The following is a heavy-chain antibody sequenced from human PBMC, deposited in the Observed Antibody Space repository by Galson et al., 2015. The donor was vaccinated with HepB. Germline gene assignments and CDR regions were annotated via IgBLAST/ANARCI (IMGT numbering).Heavy chain of an antibody. V-gene: IGHV5-51*01. J-gene: IGHJ6*02. CDR1: GYSFTSYW. CDR3: ARMLELHGGQNYYYYGMDV. Sequence: QSGAEVKKPGESLKISCKGSGYSFTSYWIGWVRQMPGKGLEWMGIIYPGDSDTRYSPSFQGQVTISADKSISTAYLQWSSLKASDTAMYYCARMLELHGGQNYYYYGMDVWGQGTTVTVSS. D-gene: IGHD1-7*01. CDR2: IYPGDSDT.